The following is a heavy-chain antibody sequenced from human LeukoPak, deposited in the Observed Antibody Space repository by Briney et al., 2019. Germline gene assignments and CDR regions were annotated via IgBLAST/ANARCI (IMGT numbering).Heavy chain of an antibody. D-gene: IGHD3-10*01. CDR3: ARFYYGSGSYSWFDP. J-gene: IGHJ5*02. V-gene: IGHV4-34*01. CDR2: IYHTGST. Sequence: PSETLSLTCAVYGGSFSGYYWSWIRQPPGKGLEWIGSIYHTGSTYYNPSLKSRVTISVDTSKNQFSLKLSSVTAADTAVYYCARFYYGSGSYSWFDPWGQGTLVTVSS. CDR1: GGSFSGYY.